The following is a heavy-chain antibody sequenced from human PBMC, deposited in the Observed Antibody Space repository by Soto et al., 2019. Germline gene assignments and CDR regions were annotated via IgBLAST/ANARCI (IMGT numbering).Heavy chain of an antibody. D-gene: IGHD6-25*01. CDR3: ARHRGPNLDFDY. V-gene: IGHV4-39*01. CDR1: GGSISSSSYY. J-gene: IGHJ4*02. CDR2: IYYSGST. Sequence: SETLSLTCTVSGGSISSSSYYWGWIRQPPGKGLEWIGSIYYSGSTYYNPSLKSRVTISVDTSKNQFSLKLSSVTAADTAVYYCARHRGPNLDFDYWGQGTLVTVSS.